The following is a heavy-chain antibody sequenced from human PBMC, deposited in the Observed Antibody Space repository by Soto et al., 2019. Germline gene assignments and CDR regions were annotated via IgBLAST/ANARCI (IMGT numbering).Heavy chain of an antibody. CDR1: GYTFTNYA. Sequence: QVQLVQSGAEVKKPGASVKVSCKASGYTFTNYAMHWVRQAPGQRLEWMGWINAGNGNTKYSQQFQGRVTITRDTSASTAYMELSSLRSEDTAVYYCAGSSGYYYLEYWGQGTLVTVSS. J-gene: IGHJ4*02. V-gene: IGHV1-3*01. D-gene: IGHD3-22*01. CDR3: AGSSGYYYLEY. CDR2: INAGNGNT.